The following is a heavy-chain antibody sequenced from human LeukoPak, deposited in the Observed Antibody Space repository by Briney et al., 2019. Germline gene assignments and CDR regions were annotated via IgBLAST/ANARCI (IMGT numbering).Heavy chain of an antibody. V-gene: IGHV1-8*01. J-gene: IGHJ4*02. CDR1: GYTFTSYG. CDR2: MNPNSGNT. D-gene: IGHD5-24*01. CDR3: ASSLWGGYNNFDY. Sequence: VASVKVSCKASGYTFTSYGINWVRQATGQGLEWMGWMNPNSGNTGYAQKFQGRVTMTRNTSISTAYMELSSLRSEDTAVYYCASSLWGGYNNFDYWGQGTLVTVSS.